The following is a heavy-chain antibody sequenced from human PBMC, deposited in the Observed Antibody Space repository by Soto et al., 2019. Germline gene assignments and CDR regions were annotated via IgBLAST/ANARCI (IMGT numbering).Heavy chain of an antibody. D-gene: IGHD7-27*01. CDR1: GGSISSYY. J-gene: IGHJ5*02. Sequence: PSETLSLTCTVSGGSISSYYWSWIRQPPGKGLERIGYIYHSGSTYYNPSLKSRVTISVDRSKNQFSLKLSSVTAADTAVYYCARVPGPCGQGTLVTVAS. CDR2: IYHSGST. V-gene: IGHV4-59*12. CDR3: ARVPGP.